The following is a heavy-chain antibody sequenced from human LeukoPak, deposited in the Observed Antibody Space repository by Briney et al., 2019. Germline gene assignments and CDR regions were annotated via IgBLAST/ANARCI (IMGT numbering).Heavy chain of an antibody. D-gene: IGHD5-24*01. J-gene: IGHJ4*02. CDR2: IDSDGSNT. CDR3: ARDMEMATISGFDY. CDR1: GFTFSSYW. Sequence: GGSLRLSCAASGFTFSSYWMHWVRHAPGKGLVWVSRIDSDGSNTNYADSVKGRFTISRDNAKNTLYLQLNSLRAEDTAVYYCARDMEMATISGFDYWGQGTLVTVSS. V-gene: IGHV3-74*01.